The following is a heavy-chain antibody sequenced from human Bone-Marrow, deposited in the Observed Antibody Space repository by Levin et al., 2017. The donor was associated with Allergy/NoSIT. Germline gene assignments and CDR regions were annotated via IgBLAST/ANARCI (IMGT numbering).Heavy chain of an antibody. J-gene: IGHJ4*02. CDR1: GFSFRSYW. CDR2: VSSDGSST. CDR3: AGAPKDGYTYTIGY. Sequence: GESLKISCAASGFSFRSYWMHWVRQVPGKGLVWVSRVSSDGSSTNHADSVKGRFTISRDNAKNTLYLQMNSLRAEDTAVYYCAGAPKDGYTYTIGYWGQGTLVTVSS. V-gene: IGHV3-74*01. D-gene: IGHD5-18*01.